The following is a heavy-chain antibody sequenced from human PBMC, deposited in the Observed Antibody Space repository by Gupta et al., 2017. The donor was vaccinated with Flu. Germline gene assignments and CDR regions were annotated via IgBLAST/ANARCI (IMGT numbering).Heavy chain of an antibody. D-gene: IGHD3-22*01. Sequence: SGRWYWNWIRQVPGKGLEWIGYIHHSGSTYFDPSLERRVSMSIDPSKNQFSLSLRSVTAADTAVYFCARDGAMGGYYFDHWGQGTLVTVSP. CDR1: SGRWY. CDR2: IHHSGST. V-gene: IGHV4-31*02. CDR3: ARDGAMGGYYFDH. J-gene: IGHJ4*02.